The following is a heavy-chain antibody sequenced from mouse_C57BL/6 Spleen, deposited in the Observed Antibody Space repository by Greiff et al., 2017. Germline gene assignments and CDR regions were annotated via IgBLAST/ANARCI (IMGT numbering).Heavy chain of an antibody. V-gene: IGHV14-2*01. D-gene: IGHD2-1*01. Sequence: EVQLQQSGAELVKPGASVKLSCTASGFNIKDYYMHWVKQRTEQGLEWIGRIDPEDGETKYAPNFQGKATITADTSSNTAYLQLSSLTSEDTAVYYCARGGNYEGGAMDYWGQGTSVTVSS. CDR2: IDPEDGET. J-gene: IGHJ4*01. CDR3: ARGGNYEGGAMDY. CDR1: GFNIKDYY.